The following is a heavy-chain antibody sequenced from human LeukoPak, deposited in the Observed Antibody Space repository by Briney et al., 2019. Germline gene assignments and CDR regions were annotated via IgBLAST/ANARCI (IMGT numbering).Heavy chain of an antibody. Sequence: PSETLSLTCIVSGDSISSGSYYWSWIRQPAGKGLEWIGRFYTATGSTNYNPSLKSRVTISVDKSKNQFSLKLSSVTAADTAVYYCARDTPVRGVTLFDYWGQGTLVTVSS. D-gene: IGHD3-10*01. CDR3: ARDTPVRGVTLFDY. J-gene: IGHJ4*02. V-gene: IGHV4-61*02. CDR2: FYTATGST. CDR1: GDSISSGSYY.